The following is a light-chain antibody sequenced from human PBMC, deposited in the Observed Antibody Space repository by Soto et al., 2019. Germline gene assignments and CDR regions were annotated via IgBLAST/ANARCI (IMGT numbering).Light chain of an antibody. CDR2: GAS. V-gene: IGKV3-15*01. Sequence: EILMTQSPATLSVSPGECATLSCGASQSVSTKLAWYQQKPGQAPRLLINGASTRATGVPARFSGWGSGTEFTLTISSLKSEDFAVYYCQQYHNWHPITFGQGTRLEIK. CDR3: QQYHNWHPIT. J-gene: IGKJ5*01. CDR1: QSVSTK.